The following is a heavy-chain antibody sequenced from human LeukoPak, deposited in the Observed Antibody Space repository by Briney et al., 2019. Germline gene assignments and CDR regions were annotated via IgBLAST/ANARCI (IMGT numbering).Heavy chain of an antibody. CDR3: AKGGRGGYSYGPNWFDP. D-gene: IGHD5-18*01. Sequence: PGGSLRLSCAASGFTFDDYAMHWVRQAPGKGLEWVSLISGDGGSTYYADSVKGRFTISGDNSKNSLYLQMNSLRTEDTALYYCAKGGRGGYSYGPNWFDPWGQGTLVTVSS. CDR1: GFTFDDYA. CDR2: ISGDGGST. V-gene: IGHV3-43*02. J-gene: IGHJ5*02.